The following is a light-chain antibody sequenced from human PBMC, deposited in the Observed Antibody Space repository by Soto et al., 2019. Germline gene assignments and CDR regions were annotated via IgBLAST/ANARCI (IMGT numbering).Light chain of an antibody. CDR2: EGS. CDR3: CSFAGSVV. J-gene: IGLJ2*01. Sequence: QSALTQAASVSGYPGQSITISCTGTSSDVGSYNLVSWYQQHPGKAPKLMIYEGSKRPSGVSNRFSGSKSGNTASLTISGLQAEDEADYYCCSFAGSVVFGGGTKLTVL. CDR1: SSDVGSYNL. V-gene: IGLV2-23*01.